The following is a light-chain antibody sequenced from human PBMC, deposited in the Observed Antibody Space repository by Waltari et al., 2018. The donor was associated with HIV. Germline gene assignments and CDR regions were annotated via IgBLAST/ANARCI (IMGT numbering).Light chain of an antibody. CDR3: SSYTSSNTFVV. V-gene: IGLV2-18*02. CDR1: STPVGNYNL. J-gene: IGLJ2*01. Sequence: QSALTQPPSVSGSLGQSAPIPCTGPSTPVGNYNLFPWYQHPPGSAPKLMSYEVSNRPSGVPRRFSGSKSGNTASLTISGLQAEDEADYYCSSYTSSNTFVVFGGGTKLTVL. CDR2: EVS.